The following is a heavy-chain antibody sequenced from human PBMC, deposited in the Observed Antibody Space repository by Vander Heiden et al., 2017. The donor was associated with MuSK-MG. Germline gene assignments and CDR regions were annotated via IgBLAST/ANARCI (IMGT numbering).Heavy chain of an antibody. CDR2: ISSSSSYI. V-gene: IGHV3-21*01. CDR3: ARRRRPKDPYFDY. CDR1: GFTFSSYS. Sequence: EVQLVESGGGLVKPGGPLRLSCAASGFTFSSYSMNWVRQAPGKGLEWVSSISSSSSYIYYADAVKGRFTISRDNAKNSLYLQMNRMRAEDTAVYYCARRRRPKDPYFDYWGQGTLVTVSS. J-gene: IGHJ4*02.